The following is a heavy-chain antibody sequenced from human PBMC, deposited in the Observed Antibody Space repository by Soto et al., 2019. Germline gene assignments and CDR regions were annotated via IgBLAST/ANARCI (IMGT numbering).Heavy chain of an antibody. D-gene: IGHD3-3*01. CDR1: GYTFTSYA. J-gene: IGHJ6*02. CDR2: INAGNGNT. Sequence: ASVKVSCKASGYTFTSYAMHWVRQAPGQRLEWMGWINAGNGNTKYSQKFQGRVTITRDTSASTAYMELSSLRSEDTAVYYCARDLTIFGVAPYYYYGMHVWGQGTTVTVSS. V-gene: IGHV1-3*01. CDR3: ARDLTIFGVAPYYYYGMHV.